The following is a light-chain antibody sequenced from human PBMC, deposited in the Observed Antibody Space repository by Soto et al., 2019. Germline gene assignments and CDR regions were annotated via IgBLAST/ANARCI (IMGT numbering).Light chain of an antibody. CDR2: DAS. Sequence: EILLTQSPATLSLSPGERATLSCRASQSVSSYLAWYQQKPGKAPRLLIYDASNRATGIPARFSGSGSGKDFTLNISSLEPEDFAVYYCQQRSIWPPIITFGQGTRLEIK. CDR1: QSVSSY. CDR3: QQRSIWPPIIT. V-gene: IGKV3-11*01. J-gene: IGKJ5*01.